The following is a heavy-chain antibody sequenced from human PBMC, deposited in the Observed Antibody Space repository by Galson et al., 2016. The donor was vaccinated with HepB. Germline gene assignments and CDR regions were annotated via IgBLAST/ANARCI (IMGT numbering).Heavy chain of an antibody. J-gene: IGHJ5*02. CDR3: SRHDYGDDYGGGWFDP. CDR1: GGSITSDNYY. Sequence: SETLSLTCTVSGGSITSDNYYWGWIRQPPGKGLEWIGSIYYNGGTYDNPSLKSRVTMSVDTSKKQFSLKLTSVTAADTAFYYCSRHDYGDDYGGGWFDPWGQGTLVTVSS. CDR2: IYYNGGT. D-gene: IGHD4-17*01. V-gene: IGHV4-39*01.